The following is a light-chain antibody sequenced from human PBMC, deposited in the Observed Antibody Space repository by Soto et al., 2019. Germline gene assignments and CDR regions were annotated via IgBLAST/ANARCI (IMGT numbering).Light chain of an antibody. CDR3: SSYAGSSNV. Sequence: QSVLTQPPSASGSPAQSVAIPRTGTSSDVGGYNNVSWYQQHPGKAPKLMIYEVNKRPSGVPDRFSGSMSGKPAFLTVSGLQAEDDADYYCSSYAGSSNVFGTGTKVTVL. CDR1: SSDVGGYNN. V-gene: IGLV2-8*01. CDR2: EVN. J-gene: IGLJ1*01.